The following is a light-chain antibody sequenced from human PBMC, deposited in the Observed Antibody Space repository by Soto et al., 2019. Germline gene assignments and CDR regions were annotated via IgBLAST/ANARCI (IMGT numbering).Light chain of an antibody. CDR3: SSYTSNRTVA. CDR1: TSNIGAGYD. CDR2: GNS. V-gene: IGLV1-40*01. Sequence: QSVLTQPPSVSGAPGQRVTISCAGSTSNIGAGYDVHWYQQLPGTAPKLLIYGNSNRPSGVSYRFSGSKSGNTASLTISGLQAEDEADYYCSSYTSNRTVAFGGGTKLTVL. J-gene: IGLJ2*01.